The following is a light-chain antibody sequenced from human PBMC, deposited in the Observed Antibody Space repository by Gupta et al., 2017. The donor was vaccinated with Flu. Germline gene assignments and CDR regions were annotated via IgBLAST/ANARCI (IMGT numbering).Light chain of an antibody. J-gene: IGLJ1*01. CDR2: EVS. CDR1: SSDVGGYNY. Sequence: QSALTQPASVSGSPGQSITISCTGTSSDVGGYNYVSWYQQHPGKAPKLMIYEVSNRPSGVANRFSGSKSGTTASLTIAGPQAEDEADYYCSSYTSSSTLYVFGTGTKVTVL. V-gene: IGLV2-14*01. CDR3: SSYTSSSTLYV.